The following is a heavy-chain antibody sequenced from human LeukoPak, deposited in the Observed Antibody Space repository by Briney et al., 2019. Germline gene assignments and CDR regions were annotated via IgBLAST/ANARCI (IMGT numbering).Heavy chain of an antibody. J-gene: IGHJ5*02. V-gene: IGHV3-64*01. CDR2: ISRNGDTT. Sequence: PGGSLRLSCAASGFMVSNHAMHWVRQAPGKGLEHVSAISRNGDTTFYANSVKGRFTISRDNSKNTLYLQMGSLRAEDTAVYYCARARLSKIDWVNWFDPWGRGTLVTVFS. CDR3: ARARLSKIDWVNWFDP. CDR1: GFMVSNHA. D-gene: IGHD5/OR15-5a*01.